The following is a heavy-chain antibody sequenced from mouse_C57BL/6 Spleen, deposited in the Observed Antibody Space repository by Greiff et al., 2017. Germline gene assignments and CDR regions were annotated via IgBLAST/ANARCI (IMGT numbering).Heavy chain of an antibody. CDR1: GFSLTSYG. CDR3: AVNWEEDAMDY. J-gene: IGHJ4*01. V-gene: IGHV2-2*01. D-gene: IGHD4-1*02. Sequence: QVQLKESGPGLVQPSQSLSITCTVSGFSLTSYGVHWVRQSPGKGLEWLGVILSGGSTAYNAAFISRLSISKDNSKSQVFFKMNSLQADDTAIYYCAVNWEEDAMDYWGQGTLVTVSS. CDR2: ILSGGST.